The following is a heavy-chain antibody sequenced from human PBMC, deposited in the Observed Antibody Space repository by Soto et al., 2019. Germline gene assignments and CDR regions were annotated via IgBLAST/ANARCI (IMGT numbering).Heavy chain of an antibody. V-gene: IGHV1-69*01. Sequence: QVQLVQSGAEVKKPGSSVKVSCKASGGTFSTYAFNWVRQAPGQGLEWMGGIIPMFGTANYAQECQGRVTITADESTSTAHMELSSLTSEDTAVYYCARGGDTRGYYQPPDPWGQGTLVTVSS. J-gene: IGHJ5*02. CDR3: ARGGDTRGYYQPPDP. CDR1: GGTFSTYA. CDR2: IIPMFGTA. D-gene: IGHD3-22*01.